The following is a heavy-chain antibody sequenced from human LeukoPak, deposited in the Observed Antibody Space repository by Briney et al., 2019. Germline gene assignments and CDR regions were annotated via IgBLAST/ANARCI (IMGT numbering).Heavy chain of an antibody. V-gene: IGHV1-2*06. CDR1: RYTFTGYY. CDR2: INPNSGGT. J-gene: IGHJ5*02. CDR3: ARACSGGSCNWFDP. Sequence: ASVKVSCKASRYTFTGYYMHWVRQAPGQGLEWMGRINPNSGGTNYAQKFQGRVTMTRDTSISTAYMELSRLRSDDTAVYYCARACSGGSCNWFDPWGQGTLVTVST. D-gene: IGHD2-15*01.